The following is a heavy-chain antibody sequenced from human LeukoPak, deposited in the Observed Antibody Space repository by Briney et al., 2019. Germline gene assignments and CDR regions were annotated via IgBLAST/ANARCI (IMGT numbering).Heavy chain of an antibody. CDR1: GGTFSSYA. D-gene: IGHD5-24*01. CDR3: ARDEGRDGYNNDY. CDR2: VIPILAIA. V-gene: IGHV1-69*04. J-gene: IGHJ4*02. Sequence: SVKVSCRASGGTFSSYAISWVRQAPGQGLEWMGRVIPILAIANYAQKFQGRVTITTDEYTGTAYMGLGSLGAEDTAVYYCARDEGRDGYNNDYWGQGTLVTVSS.